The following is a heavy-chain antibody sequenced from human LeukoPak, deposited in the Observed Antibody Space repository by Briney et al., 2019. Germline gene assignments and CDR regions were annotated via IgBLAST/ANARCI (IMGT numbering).Heavy chain of an antibody. D-gene: IGHD3-10*01. J-gene: IGHJ4*02. CDR1: GYTFTGYY. CDR2: INPNSGGT. V-gene: IGHV1-2*02. Sequence: ASVKVSCKASGYTFTGYYMHWVRQAPGQGLEWMGWINPNSGGTNYAQKFQGRVTMTRDTSISTAYMELSRLRSDDTAVYYCATGGNLMVRGGNLDYWGQGTLVTVSS. CDR3: ATGGNLMVRGGNLDY.